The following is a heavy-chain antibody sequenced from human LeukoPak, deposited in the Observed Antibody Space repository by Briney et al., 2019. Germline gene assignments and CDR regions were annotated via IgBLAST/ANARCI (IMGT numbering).Heavy chain of an antibody. V-gene: IGHV4-39*01. D-gene: IGHD3-9*01. CDR1: GGSISSSSYY. CDR3: ARRPYYDILTGYSSYYYYYYMDV. Sequence: SETLSLTCTVSGGSISSSSYYWGWIRQPPGTGLEWIGSIYYSGSTYYNPSLKSRVTISVDTSKNQFSLKLSSVTAADTAVYYCARRPYYDILTGYSSYYYYYYMDVWGKGTTVTISS. J-gene: IGHJ6*03. CDR2: IYYSGST.